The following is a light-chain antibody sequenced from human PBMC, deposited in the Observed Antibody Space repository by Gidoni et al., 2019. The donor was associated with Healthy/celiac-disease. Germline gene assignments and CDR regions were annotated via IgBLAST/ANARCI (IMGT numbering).Light chain of an antibody. Sequence: DLQMTQSPSSLSASVGDRVTITGRASQGVRNDVSWYQQIPGRAPKRLIYAASTLHSGVPSRFSGSGFGTEFTLTISRLQPEDFAIYYCLQHNTYPPYTFGQGTKLEIK. V-gene: IGKV1-17*01. CDR1: QGVRND. CDR3: LQHNTYPPYT. J-gene: IGKJ2*01. CDR2: AAS.